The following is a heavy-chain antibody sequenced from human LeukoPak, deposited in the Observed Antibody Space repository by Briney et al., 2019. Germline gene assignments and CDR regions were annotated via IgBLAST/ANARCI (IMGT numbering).Heavy chain of an antibody. J-gene: IGHJ4*02. V-gene: IGHV4-61*01. Sequence: SETLSLTCTVSGGSVSSGSYYWSWIRQPPGKGLEWIGYIYYSGSTNYNPSLKSRVTISVDTSKNQFSPKLSSVTAADTAVYYCARVLYSSGWALFDYWGQGTLVTVSS. CDR1: GGSVSSGSYY. D-gene: IGHD6-19*01. CDR2: IYYSGST. CDR3: ARVLYSSGWALFDY.